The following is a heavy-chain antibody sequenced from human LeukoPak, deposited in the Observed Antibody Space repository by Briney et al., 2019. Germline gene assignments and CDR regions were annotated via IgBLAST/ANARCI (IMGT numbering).Heavy chain of an antibody. J-gene: IGHJ4*02. Sequence: PGGSLRLSCAASGFAFSSYGMHWVRQAPGKGLEWVAFIRYDGSNKYYADSVKGRFTISRDNSENTLYLQMNSLRAEDTAVYYCAKDLRIAVAGNLYWGQGTLVTVSS. D-gene: IGHD6-19*01. CDR2: IRYDGSNK. V-gene: IGHV3-30*02. CDR1: GFAFSSYG. CDR3: AKDLRIAVAGNLY.